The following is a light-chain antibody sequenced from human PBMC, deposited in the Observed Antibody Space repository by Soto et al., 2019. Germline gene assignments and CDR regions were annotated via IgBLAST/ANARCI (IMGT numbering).Light chain of an antibody. J-gene: IGKJ3*01. CDR3: QQTYTSRFT. CDR2: ATS. Sequence: DVQMTQSPSCLSASVGDRVTITCRASQSISNYLNWYQHKPGKAPNLLIYATSNLQSGVPSRFSGSGSGTEFSLTITSLQPEDFATYYCQQTYTSRFTFGPGTQGGYQ. CDR1: QSISNY. V-gene: IGKV1-39*01.